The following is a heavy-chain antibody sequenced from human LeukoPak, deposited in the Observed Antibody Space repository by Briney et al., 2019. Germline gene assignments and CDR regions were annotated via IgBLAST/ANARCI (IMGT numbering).Heavy chain of an antibody. CDR3: GRHRSGSGTYFIDY. CDR1: GFTFSSYS. Sequence: PGGSLRLSCVVSGFTFSSYSMIWVRQAPGKGLQRVANMKKDGSETKYVESVKGRFTISRDNAKNSLYLQMNSLRAEDTAVYYCGRHRSGSGTYFIDYWGQGTLVSVSS. J-gene: IGHJ4*02. V-gene: IGHV3-7*01. D-gene: IGHD3-10*01. CDR2: MKKDGSET.